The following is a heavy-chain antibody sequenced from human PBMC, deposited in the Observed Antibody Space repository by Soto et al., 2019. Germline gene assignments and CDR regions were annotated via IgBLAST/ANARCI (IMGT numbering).Heavy chain of an antibody. J-gene: IGHJ3*02. CDR1: GGTFSSYA. CDR3: ASSIRVVLMVYADAFDI. Sequence: ASVKVSCKASGGTFSSYAISWVRQAPGQGLEWMGRIIPILGIANYAQKFQGRVTITADKSTSTAYMELSSLRSEDTAVYYCASSIRVVLMVYADAFDIWGQGTMVTVSS. CDR2: IIPILGIA. V-gene: IGHV1-69*04. D-gene: IGHD2-8*01.